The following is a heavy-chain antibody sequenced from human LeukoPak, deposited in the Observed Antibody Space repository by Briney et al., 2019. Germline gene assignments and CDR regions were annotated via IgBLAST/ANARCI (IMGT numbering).Heavy chain of an antibody. J-gene: IGHJ6*02. CDR1: GYTFTSYY. V-gene: IGHV1-46*01. D-gene: IGHD3-10*01. CDR3: AREKGDGSGTNPYYYYYYGMDV. Sequence: GASVKVSCKASGYTFTSYYMHWVRQAPGQGLEWMGIINPSGGSTSYAQKFQGRVTMTRDTSKSTVYMELSSLRSEDTAVYYCAREKGDGSGTNPYYYYYYGMDVWGQGTTVTVSS. CDR2: INPSGGST.